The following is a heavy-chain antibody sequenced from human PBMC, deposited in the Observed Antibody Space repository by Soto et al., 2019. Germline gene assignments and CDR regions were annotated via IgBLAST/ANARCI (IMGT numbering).Heavy chain of an antibody. J-gene: IGHJ5*02. CDR1: FGSISSYY. D-gene: IGHD5-12*01. Sequence: LSLTCTVSFGSISSYYWSLIRQPPGKGLEWIGYIYYSGSTNYNPSLKSRVTISVDTSKNQFSLKLSSVTAADTAVYYCARKVATIWQNWFDNWGKITLGTVAS. CDR2: IYYSGST. V-gene: IGHV4-59*01. CDR3: ARKVATIWQNWFDN.